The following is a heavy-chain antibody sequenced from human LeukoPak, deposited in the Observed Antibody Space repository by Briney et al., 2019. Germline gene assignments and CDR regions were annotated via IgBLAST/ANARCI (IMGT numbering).Heavy chain of an antibody. CDR1: GGSISSSSYY. CDR3: ASTGTDEDY. V-gene: IGHV4-61*05. Sequence: SETLSLTCTVSGGSISSSSYYWSWIRQPPGKGLEWIGYIYYSGSTNYDPSLKSRVTISVDTSKNQFSLKLSSVTAADTAVYYCASTGTDEDYWGQGTLVTVSS. CDR2: IYYSGST. D-gene: IGHD1-1*01. J-gene: IGHJ4*02.